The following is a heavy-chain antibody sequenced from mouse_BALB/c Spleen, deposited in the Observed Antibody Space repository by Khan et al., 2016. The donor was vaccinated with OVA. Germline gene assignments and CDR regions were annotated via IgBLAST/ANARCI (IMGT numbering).Heavy chain of an antibody. V-gene: IGHV3-8*02. CDR3: ARSTYRYAFAY. CDR1: GDSITSGY. J-gene: IGHJ3*01. Sequence: EVQLQESGPSLVKPSQTLSLTCSVAGDSITSGYWSWIRKFPGNKLEYMGYMIYSGNTYYNPSLKSRISITRHTSKNQYYLQLNSVTTEDTATSYCARSTYRYAFAYWGQGTLVTVSA. CDR2: MIYSGNT. D-gene: IGHD2-14*01.